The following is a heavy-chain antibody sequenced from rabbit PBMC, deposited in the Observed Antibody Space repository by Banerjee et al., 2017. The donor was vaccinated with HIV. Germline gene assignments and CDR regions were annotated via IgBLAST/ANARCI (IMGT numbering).Heavy chain of an antibody. D-gene: IGHD4-2*01. CDR3: ARDVAGREDFNL. Sequence: QEQLVESGGGLVQPEGSLTLTCTASGFSFSNEYVMCWVRQAPGKGLEWIACINTSSGNTVYATWAKGRFTISKTSWTTVTLQMTSLTAADTATYFCARDVAGREDFNLWGPGTLVTVS. J-gene: IGHJ4*01. CDR2: INTSSGNT. CDR1: GFSFSNEYV. V-gene: IGHV1S45*01.